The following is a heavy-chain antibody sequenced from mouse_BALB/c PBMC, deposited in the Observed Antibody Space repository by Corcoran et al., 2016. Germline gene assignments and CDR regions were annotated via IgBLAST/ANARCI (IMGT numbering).Heavy chain of an antibody. V-gene: IGHV3-6*02. D-gene: IGHD4-1*01. CDR1: GYSITSGYY. CDR3: ATGTYYFDY. CDR2: ISYDGSN. Sequence: DVQLQESGPGLVKPSQSLSLTCSVTGYSITSGYYWNWIRQFPGNKLEWMGYISYDGSNNYNPSLKNRSSITRDTSKNQFFLKLNSVTTEDTATYYCATGTYYFDYWGQGTTLTVSS. J-gene: IGHJ2*01.